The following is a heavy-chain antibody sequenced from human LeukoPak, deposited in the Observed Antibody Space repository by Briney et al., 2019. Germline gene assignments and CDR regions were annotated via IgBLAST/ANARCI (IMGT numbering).Heavy chain of an antibody. CDR2: ISSSSTTM. D-gene: IGHD2-2*01. V-gene: IGHV3-48*01. CDR3: ARVKYCSSTSCYSAIDY. CDR1: GFTFSSYS. J-gene: IGHJ4*02. Sequence: GGSLRLSCAASGFTFSSYSMNWVRQAPGKGLEWVSYISSSSTTMYYADSVKGRFTVSRDNAKNSLYLQMNSLRAEDTAVYYCARVKYCSSTSCYSAIDYWGQGTLVTVSS.